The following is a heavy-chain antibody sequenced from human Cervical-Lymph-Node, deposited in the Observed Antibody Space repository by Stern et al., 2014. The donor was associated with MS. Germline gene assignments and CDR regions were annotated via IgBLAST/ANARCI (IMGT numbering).Heavy chain of an antibody. J-gene: IGHJ4*02. D-gene: IGHD5-24*01. V-gene: IGHV1-2*02. CDR1: GYTFTGYY. Sequence: VQLVESGAEVKKPGASVKVSCKASGYTFTGYYIHWVRQAPGQGLEWMGWIIPNNGDTNYAQNFQGRVTITRDTSISTAYMELSRLRSDDTAVYYCAKDGYNYWGQGTLVTVSS. CDR3: AKDGYNY. CDR2: IIPNNGDT.